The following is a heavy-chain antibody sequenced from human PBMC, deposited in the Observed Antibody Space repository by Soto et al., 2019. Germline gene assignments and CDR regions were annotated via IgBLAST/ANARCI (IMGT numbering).Heavy chain of an antibody. J-gene: IGHJ4*02. V-gene: IGHV1-69*13. Sequence: SVKVSCKASGGTFSSYAISWVRQAPGQGLEWMGGIIPIFGTTNYAQNFQGRVTITADESTSTAYMDLSGLRSEDTAVYYCARDRSSEEEPFDYWGQGTLVAVSS. CDR2: IIPIFGTT. D-gene: IGHD6-6*01. CDR3: ARDRSSEEEPFDY. CDR1: GGTFSSYA.